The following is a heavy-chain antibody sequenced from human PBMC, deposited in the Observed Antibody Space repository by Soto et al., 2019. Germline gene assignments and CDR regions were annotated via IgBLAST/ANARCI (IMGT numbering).Heavy chain of an antibody. CDR2: ISGSGGTT. CDR1: GFTFSNYA. Sequence: GGSLRLSCAASGFTFSNYAMSWVRQAPGKGLEWVSGISGSGGTTYYADSVKGRSTISRDNSKNTLFLQMDSLRAEDTAIYYCAKSPRSGWPYYFDYWGQGTLVTVSS. D-gene: IGHD6-19*01. V-gene: IGHV3-23*01. CDR3: AKSPRSGWPYYFDY. J-gene: IGHJ4*02.